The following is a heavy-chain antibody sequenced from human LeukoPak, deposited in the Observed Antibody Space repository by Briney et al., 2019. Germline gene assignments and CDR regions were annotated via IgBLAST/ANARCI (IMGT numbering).Heavy chain of an antibody. J-gene: IGHJ4*02. V-gene: IGHV3-49*04. Sequence: GSLRLSCTVSGFTFCDYAMGWVRQAPGKGLEWVGLIRRKVSGATTGYAASVKGRFTISRDDSKSIAYLQMNSLKTEDTAMYYCTRNIYCSGGSCSYYFDYWGQGTLVTVSS. CDR2: IRRKVSGATT. D-gene: IGHD2-15*01. CDR3: TRNIYCSGGSCSYYFDY. CDR1: GFTFCDYA.